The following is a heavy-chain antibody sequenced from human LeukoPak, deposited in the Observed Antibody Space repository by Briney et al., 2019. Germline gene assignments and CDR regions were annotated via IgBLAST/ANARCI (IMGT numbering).Heavy chain of an antibody. Sequence: SETLSLTCAVSGYSISSGYYWGWIRQPPGKGLEWIGSIYRSGSTYYNPSLKSRVTISVDTSKNQFSLKLSSVTAADTAVYYCARDHGSGWPYFDYWGQGTLVTVSS. CDR3: ARDHGSGWPYFDY. D-gene: IGHD6-19*01. J-gene: IGHJ4*02. CDR2: IYRSGST. V-gene: IGHV4-38-2*02. CDR1: GYSISSGYY.